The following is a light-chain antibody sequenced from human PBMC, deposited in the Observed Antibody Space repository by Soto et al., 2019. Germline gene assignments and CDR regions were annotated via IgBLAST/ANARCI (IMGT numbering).Light chain of an antibody. Sequence: QSALIQPASVSGSPGQSITISCTGTSSDVGGYNFVSWYQQHPGKVPKLMIFDVNRRPSGVSDRFSGSKSGNTASLTISGLQAEDEGDYYCCSYTSSSTHVFGSGTKLTVL. CDR2: DVN. CDR3: CSYTSSSTHV. CDR1: SSDVGGYNF. J-gene: IGLJ1*01. V-gene: IGLV2-14*03.